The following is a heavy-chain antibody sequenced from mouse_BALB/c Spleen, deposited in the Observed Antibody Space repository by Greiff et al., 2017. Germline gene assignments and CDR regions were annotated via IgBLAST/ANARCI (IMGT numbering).Heavy chain of an antibody. J-gene: IGHJ4*01. CDR2: ISSGGST. CDR1: GFTFSSYA. CDR3: ARGGYDYEGAMDY. V-gene: IGHV5-6-5*01. D-gene: IGHD2-4*01. Sequence: EVMLVESGGGLVKPGGSLKLSCAASGFTFSSYAMSWVRQTPEKRLEWVASISSGGSTYYPDSVKGRFTISRDNARNILYLQMSSLRSEDTAMYYCARGGYDYEGAMDYWGQGTSVTVSS.